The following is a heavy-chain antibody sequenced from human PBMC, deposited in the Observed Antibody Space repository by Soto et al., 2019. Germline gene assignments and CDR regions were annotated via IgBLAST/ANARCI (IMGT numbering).Heavy chain of an antibody. V-gene: IGHV3-53*01. CDR2: IYVGGST. CDR1: GFTVGTSY. CDR3: ARDTSAWKEGGLDY. J-gene: IGHJ4*02. Sequence: EVQVVESGGGLVQRGGSLRLTCAVTGFTVGTSYMAWVRLAPGKGLEWVSTIYVGGSTYYADSVKGRFTISRDNSKNTVYLQMDDLRAEDAALYYCARDTSAWKEGGLDYWGQGTLVTVSS. D-gene: IGHD1-1*01.